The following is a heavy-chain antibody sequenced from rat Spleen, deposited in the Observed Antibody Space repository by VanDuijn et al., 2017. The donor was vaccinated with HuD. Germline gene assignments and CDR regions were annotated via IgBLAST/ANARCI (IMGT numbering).Heavy chain of an antibody. CDR1: GFSLTSNS. CDR3: TRTENYYVMDA. V-gene: IGHV2-1*01. Sequence: QVQLKESGPGLVQPSQTLSLTCTVSGFSLTSNSVSWVRQPPGKGLAWMGAIWSGGSTDYNSALKSRLSISRDTSKSQVFLKMNSLQTEDTAIYFCTRTENYYVMDAWGQGASVTVSS. J-gene: IGHJ4*01. D-gene: IGHD1-11*01. CDR2: IWSGGST.